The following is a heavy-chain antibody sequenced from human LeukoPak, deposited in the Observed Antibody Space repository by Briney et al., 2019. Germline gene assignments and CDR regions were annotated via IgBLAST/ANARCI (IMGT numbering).Heavy chain of an antibody. Sequence: SETLSLTCAVYGGSFSGYYWSWIRQPPGKGLEWIGEINHSGGTNYNPSLKSRVTISVDTSKNQFSLKLSSVTAADTAVYYCARLGYSYGEDYWGQGTLVTVSS. CDR1: GGSFSGYY. V-gene: IGHV4-34*01. J-gene: IGHJ4*02. CDR2: INHSGGT. D-gene: IGHD5-18*01. CDR3: ARLGYSYGEDY.